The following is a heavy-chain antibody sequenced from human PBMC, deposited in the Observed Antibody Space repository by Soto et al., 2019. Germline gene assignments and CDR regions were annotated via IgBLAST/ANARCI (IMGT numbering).Heavy chain of an antibody. CDR2: ISSSSSYI. Sequence: EVQLVESGGGLVKPGGSLRLSCAASGFTFSSYSMNWVRQAPGKGLEWVSSISSSSSYIYYADSVKGRVTISRDNAKNSLYLQRNSLRAEDTAVYYCARDVYSSSRYFDYWGQGTLVTVSS. CDR1: GFTFSSYS. D-gene: IGHD6-6*01. V-gene: IGHV3-21*01. J-gene: IGHJ4*02. CDR3: ARDVYSSSRYFDY.